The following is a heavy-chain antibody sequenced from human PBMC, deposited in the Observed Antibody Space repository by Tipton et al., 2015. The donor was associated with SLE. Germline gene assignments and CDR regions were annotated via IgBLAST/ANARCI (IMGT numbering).Heavy chain of an antibody. V-gene: IGHV4-61*09. CDR1: GGSISSGSYY. D-gene: IGHD6-19*01. CDR2: IYTSGST. Sequence: ILSLTCTVSGGSISSGSYYWSWIRQPAGKGLEWIGYIYTSGSTNYNPSLKSRVTISVDTSKNQFSLKLSSVTAADTAVYYCARGIAVAGAFDIWGQGTMVTVSS. CDR3: ARGIAVAGAFDI. J-gene: IGHJ3*02.